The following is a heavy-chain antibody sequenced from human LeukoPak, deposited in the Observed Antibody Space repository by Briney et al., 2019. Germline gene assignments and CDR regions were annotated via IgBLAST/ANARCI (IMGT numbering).Heavy chain of an antibody. Sequence: SETLSLTCSVYGGSFSGYCWSWIRQPPGKGLEWIGEINHSGSTNYNPSLKTRVTISLDRSKDQSSLKLTSVTAADTAVYYCTRGKPETVFASWGRGTLVTVSS. CDR2: INHSGST. CDR3: TRGKPETVFAS. V-gene: IGHV4-34*01. CDR1: GGSFSGYC. J-gene: IGHJ5*01. D-gene: IGHD3-3*01.